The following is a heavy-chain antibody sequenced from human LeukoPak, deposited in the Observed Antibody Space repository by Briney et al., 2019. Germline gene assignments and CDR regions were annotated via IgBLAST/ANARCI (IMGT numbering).Heavy chain of an antibody. D-gene: IGHD2-2*01. CDR1: GGSISSYY. CDR3: ARGTPAANQLLPTPFNY. Sequence: TSSETLSLTCTVSGGSISSYYWSWIRQPAGKGLEWIGRIYTSGSTNYNPSLKSRVTMSVDTSKNQFSLKLSSVTAADTAVYYCARGTPAANQLLPTPFNYWGQGTLVTVSS. J-gene: IGHJ4*02. V-gene: IGHV4-4*07. CDR2: IYTSGST.